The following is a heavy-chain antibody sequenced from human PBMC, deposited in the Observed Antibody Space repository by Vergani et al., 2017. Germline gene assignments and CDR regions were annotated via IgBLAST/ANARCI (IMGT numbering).Heavy chain of an antibody. Sequence: QVQLQQWCAGLLKPSETLSLTCAVYGGSFSGYYWSWIRQPPGKGLKWIGEINHSGSTNYNPSLKGRVTISVDTSKNQFTLSLNSATAADTAICYCERDERRPWSNSWASLECWGLGIPVTVSS. V-gene: IGHV4-34*01. D-gene: IGHD6-13*01. J-gene: IGHJ4*02. CDR3: ERDERRPWSNSWASLEC. CDR2: INHSGST. CDR1: GGSFSGYY.